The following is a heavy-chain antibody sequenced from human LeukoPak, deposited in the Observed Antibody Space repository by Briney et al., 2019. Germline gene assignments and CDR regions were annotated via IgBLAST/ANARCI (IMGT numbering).Heavy chain of an antibody. CDR2: IYYSGST. D-gene: IGHD1-26*01. CDR3: AQGAVYSGGYYQLDY. Sequence: KPSETLSLTCSVSGDPISNGHYWGWIRQSPGKGLEWIGYIYYSGSTYYNPSLKSRVTISVGTSKNQFSLKLSSVTAADTAVYYCAQGAVYSGGYYQLDYWGQGTLVTVSS. CDR1: GDPISNGHY. J-gene: IGHJ4*02. V-gene: IGHV4-59*11.